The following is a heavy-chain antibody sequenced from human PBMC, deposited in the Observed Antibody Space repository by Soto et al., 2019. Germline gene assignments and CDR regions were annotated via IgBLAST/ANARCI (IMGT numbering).Heavy chain of an antibody. J-gene: IGHJ6*02. CDR1: GGSISSGGYS. CDR3: ARAHYGDYGYGMDV. CDR2: IYHSGTT. V-gene: IGHV4-30-2*01. Sequence: PXXTLSLPFAVSGGSISSGGYSWSSIRQPPGKGLEWIGYIYHSGTTYYNPSLKSRVTISVDRSKNQFSLKLSSVTDADTAVYYCARAHYGDYGYGMDVWGQGTTVTVSS. D-gene: IGHD4-17*01.